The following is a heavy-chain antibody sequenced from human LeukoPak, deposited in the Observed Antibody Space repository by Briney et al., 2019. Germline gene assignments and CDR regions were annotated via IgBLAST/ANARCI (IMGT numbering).Heavy chain of an antibody. D-gene: IGHD3-22*01. V-gene: IGHV4-39*07. CDR1: SGSISTSNYY. Sequence: PSETLSLTCTVSSGSISTSNYYWGWVRQPPGKALEWIGNIFYSGSTYYSPSLKSRVTISLDTSRNQFSLKLNSVTAADTAVYYCARTPIYYFDNSGYYNWGQGTLVTVSS. CDR2: IFYSGST. CDR3: ARTPIYYFDNSGYYN. J-gene: IGHJ4*02.